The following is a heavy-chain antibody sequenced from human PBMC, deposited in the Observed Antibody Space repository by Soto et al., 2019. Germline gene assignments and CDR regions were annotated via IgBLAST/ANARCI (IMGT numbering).Heavy chain of an antibody. CDR3: AIGRGVWFIIKLPTGFKT. Sequence: QVQLQESGPGLVKPSETLSLTCTVSGGSISSYYWCWIRQPPAKGLVWIGNIYYRRSTNYNPSLNTRFTLTVDTSKNQFSLKLSSVTAAATAVHYRAIGRGVWFIIKLPTGFKTWGQVPMVTFAP. V-gene: IGHV4-59*01. J-gene: IGHJ3*01. CDR1: GGSISSYY. CDR2: IYYRRST. D-gene: IGHD2-8*01.